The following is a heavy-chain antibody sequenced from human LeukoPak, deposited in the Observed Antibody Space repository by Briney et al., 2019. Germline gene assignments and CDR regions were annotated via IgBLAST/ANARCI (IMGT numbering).Heavy chain of an antibody. J-gene: IGHJ6*03. Sequence: PGGSLRLSCAASGFTVSRNYMSWVRQAPGRGLECVSVIYGGGPTYYADSVKGRFTISRDTAKNTLYLQMNSLRGEDTAVYFCARVDGSGSYYIYYYYYMDVWGKGTTVTVSS. D-gene: IGHD3-10*01. V-gene: IGHV3-53*01. CDR2: IYGGGPT. CDR1: GFTVSRNY. CDR3: ARVDGSGSYYIYYYYYMDV.